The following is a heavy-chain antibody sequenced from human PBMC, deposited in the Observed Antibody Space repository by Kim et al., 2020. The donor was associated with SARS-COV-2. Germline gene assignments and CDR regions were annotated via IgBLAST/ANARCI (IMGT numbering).Heavy chain of an antibody. Sequence: SETLSLTCTVSGGSISSGDYYWSWIRQPPGTGLEWIGYIYYSGSTYYNPSLKSRVTISVDTSKNQFSLKLSSVTAADTAVYYCARARATSITIFGVVIVHNFDYWGQGTLVTVSS. D-gene: IGHD3-3*01. CDR3: ARARATSITIFGVVIVHNFDY. CDR2: IYYSGST. J-gene: IGHJ4*02. V-gene: IGHV4-30-4*01. CDR1: GGSISSGDYY.